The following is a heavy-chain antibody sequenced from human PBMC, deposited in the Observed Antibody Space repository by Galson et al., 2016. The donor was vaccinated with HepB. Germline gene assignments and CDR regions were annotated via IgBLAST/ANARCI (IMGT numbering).Heavy chain of an antibody. CDR2: ITFDGSNK. V-gene: IGHV3-30-3*01. CDR1: DSTFSRYA. J-gene: IGHJ4*02. CDR3: ASNTYSYDKTGTHYVNFFHY. Sequence: SLRLSCAASDSTFSRYAMHWVRQSPDKGLEWVAVITFDGSNKYYADSMKARFSISRDNSKNTLYLEMNSLRTEDAAVYYCASNTYSYDKTGTHYVNFFHYWGQGTRVTVSS. D-gene: IGHD1-7*01.